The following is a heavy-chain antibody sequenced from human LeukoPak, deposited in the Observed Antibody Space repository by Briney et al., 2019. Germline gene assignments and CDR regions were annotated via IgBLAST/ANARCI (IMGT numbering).Heavy chain of an antibody. CDR3: ARDRSDYGMDV. CDR2: IIPIFGTA. D-gene: IGHD3-3*01. CDR1: GGTFSSYA. V-gene: IGHV1-69*13. Sequence: GASVKASCKASGGTFSSYAISWVRQAPGQGLEWMGGIIPIFGTANYAQKFQGRVTITADESTSTAYMELSSLRSGDTAVYYCARDRSDYGMDVWGQGTTVTVSS. J-gene: IGHJ6*02.